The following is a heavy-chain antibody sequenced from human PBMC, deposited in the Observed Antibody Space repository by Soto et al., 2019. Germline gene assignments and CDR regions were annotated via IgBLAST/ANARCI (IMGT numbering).Heavy chain of an antibody. Sequence: GASVKVSCKTSGYTFITYAMYWVRQAPGQGLEWMGIISPRDGSTTYALNFQGRVTITRDTSTSTVYMELSNLRSEDTAVYHCARGGGTLDFWGQGTLVTVSS. CDR2: ISPRDGST. V-gene: IGHV1-46*01. CDR1: GYTFITYA. CDR3: ARGGGTLDF. J-gene: IGHJ4*02.